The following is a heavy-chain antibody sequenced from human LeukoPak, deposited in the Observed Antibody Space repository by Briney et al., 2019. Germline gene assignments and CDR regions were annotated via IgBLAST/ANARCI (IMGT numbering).Heavy chain of an antibody. J-gene: IGHJ3*02. Sequence: NPSETLSLTCTVSGGSISSYYWSWIRQPPGKGLEWIGYILHSGSTNNNPSLKSRVTISLDTSKNQFSLKLSSVTAADTAVYYCGTHGGATMLRGVLVDAFDIWGQGTLVTVSS. CDR1: GGSISSYY. V-gene: IGHV4-59*08. CDR2: ILHSGST. CDR3: GTHGGATMLRGVLVDAFDI. D-gene: IGHD3-10*01.